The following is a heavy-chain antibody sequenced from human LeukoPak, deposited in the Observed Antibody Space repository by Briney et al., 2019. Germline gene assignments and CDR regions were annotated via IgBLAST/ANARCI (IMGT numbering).Heavy chain of an antibody. CDR3: ARRALYYGSGSYPSYYYYGMDV. V-gene: IGHV4-39*01. Sequence: SETLSLTCTVSGGSISSSSYYWGWLRQPPGTGLEWIGSIYYSGSTYYNPSLKSRVTISVDTSKNQFSLKLSSVTAADTAVYYCARRALYYGSGSYPSYYYYGMDVWGQGTTVTVSS. D-gene: IGHD3-10*01. CDR1: GGSISSSSYY. CDR2: IYYSGST. J-gene: IGHJ6*02.